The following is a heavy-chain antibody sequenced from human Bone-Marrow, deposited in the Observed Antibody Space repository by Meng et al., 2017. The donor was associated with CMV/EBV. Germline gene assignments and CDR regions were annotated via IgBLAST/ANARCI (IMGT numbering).Heavy chain of an antibody. CDR2: IIPIFGTA. Sequence: QVQRVLSGAEVRKPGSSVKVACKSSVGTFSSSAISWVRQAPGQGLEWMGGIIPIFGTANYAQKFQGRVTITAAESTSTAYMELSSLRSEDTAVYYCARGLYADIVATPFDYWGQGTLVTVSS. J-gene: IGHJ4*02. D-gene: IGHD5-12*01. CDR3: ARGLYADIVATPFDY. V-gene: IGHV1-69*13. CDR1: VGTFSSSA.